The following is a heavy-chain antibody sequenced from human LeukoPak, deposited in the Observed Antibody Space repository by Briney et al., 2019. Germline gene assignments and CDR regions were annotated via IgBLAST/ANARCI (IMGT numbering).Heavy chain of an antibody. CDR1: GGSISSYY. V-gene: IGHV4-59*01. CDR3: ARAPKGTILDP. J-gene: IGHJ5*02. CDR2: IYYSGST. Sequence: PSETLSLTCTVSGGSISSYYWNWIRQPPGKGLEWIGYIYYSGSTNYNPSLKSRVTISVDTSKNQFSLKLSSVTAADTAVYYCARAPKGTILDPWGQGTLVTVSS. D-gene: IGHD1-7*01.